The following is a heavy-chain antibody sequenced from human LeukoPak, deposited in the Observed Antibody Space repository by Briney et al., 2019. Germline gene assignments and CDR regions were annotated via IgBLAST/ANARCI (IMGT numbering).Heavy chain of an antibody. CDR1: EYSFPSYW. J-gene: IGHJ5*02. V-gene: IGHV5-51*01. CDR3: ARRGLTTYYLDP. CDR2: IYPGDSDT. D-gene: IGHD4/OR15-4a*01. Sequence: GGSLKISCKGSEYSFPSYWIAWVRQMPGRGLDWMGIIYPGDSDTRYSPSFQGQVTISVDKSINTAYLQWSSLKASDTAMYYCARRGLTTYYLDPWGQGTLVTVSS.